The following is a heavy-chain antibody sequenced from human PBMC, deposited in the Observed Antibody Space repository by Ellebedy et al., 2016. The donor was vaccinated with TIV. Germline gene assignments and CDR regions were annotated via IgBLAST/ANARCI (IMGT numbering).Heavy chain of an antibody. J-gene: IGHJ6*02. CDR1: GFTFSSYW. Sequence: GESLKISXAASGFTFSSYWMHWVRQTPGKGLVWVSRINTDGSSTSYADSVKGRFTISRDNAKNTLHLQMNSLRAEDTAVYYCAGVEVGYYYGMDVWGQGTTVTVSS. V-gene: IGHV3-74*01. D-gene: IGHD2-15*01. CDR2: INTDGSST. CDR3: AGVEVGYYYGMDV.